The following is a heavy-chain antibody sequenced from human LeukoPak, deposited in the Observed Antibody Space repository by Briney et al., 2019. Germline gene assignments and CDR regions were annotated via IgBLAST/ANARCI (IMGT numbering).Heavy chain of an antibody. CDR2: IYYSGST. CDR1: GGSISSYY. D-gene: IGHD3-3*01. J-gene: IGHJ4*02. Sequence: SETLSLTCTVSGGSISSYYWSWIRQPPGKGLEWIGYIYYSGSTNYNPSLKSRVTISVDTSKNQFSLKLSSVTAADTAVYYCARGTPYYDFWSGLAADCWGQGTLVTVSS. V-gene: IGHV4-59*01. CDR3: ARGTPYYDFWSGLAADC.